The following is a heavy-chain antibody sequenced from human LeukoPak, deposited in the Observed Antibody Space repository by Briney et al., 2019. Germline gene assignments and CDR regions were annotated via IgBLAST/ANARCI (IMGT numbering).Heavy chain of an antibody. CDR2: IYYSGST. CDR3: ARLEMATTPSYFDY. Sequence: RTSETLSLTCTVSGDSIRSSSYYWGWIRQPPGKGLEWIGSIYYSGSTYYNPSLKSRVTISVDTSKNQFSLKLSSVTAADTAVYYCARLEMATTPSYFDYWGQGTLVTVSS. D-gene: IGHD5-24*01. CDR1: GDSIRSSSYY. J-gene: IGHJ4*02. V-gene: IGHV4-39*01.